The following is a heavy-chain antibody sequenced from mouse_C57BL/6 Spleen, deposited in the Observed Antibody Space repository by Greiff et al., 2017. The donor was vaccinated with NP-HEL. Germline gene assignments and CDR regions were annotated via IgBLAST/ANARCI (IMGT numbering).Heavy chain of an antibody. CDR2: ISSGGSYT. J-gene: IGHJ2*01. Sequence: EVKLMESGGDLVKPGGSLKLSCAASGFTFSSYGMSWVRQTPDKRLEWVATISSGGSYTYYPDSVKGRFTISRDNAKNPLYLQMSSLKSEDTAMYYCARHSIGTTGYYFDYWGQGTTLTVSS. CDR3: ARHSIGTTGYYFDY. D-gene: IGHD2-5*01. V-gene: IGHV5-6*01. CDR1: GFTFSSYG.